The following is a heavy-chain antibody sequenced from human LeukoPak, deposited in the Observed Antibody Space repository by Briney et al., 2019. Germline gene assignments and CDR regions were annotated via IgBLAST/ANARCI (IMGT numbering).Heavy chain of an antibody. CDR1: GYTFTGYH. CDR3: ARDYCSSTSCLFDY. CDR2: INPNSGDT. J-gene: IGHJ4*02. D-gene: IGHD2-2*01. Sequence: ASVTVSCSASGYTFTGYHMHWVVQAPGQGLEWMGRINPNSGDTNYAQKFQGRVTMTRDTSISTAYMELSRLRSDDTAVYYCARDYCSSTSCLFDYWGQGTLVTVSS. V-gene: IGHV1-2*06.